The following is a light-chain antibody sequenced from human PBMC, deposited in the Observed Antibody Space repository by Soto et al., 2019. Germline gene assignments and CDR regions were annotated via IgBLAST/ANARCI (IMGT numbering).Light chain of an antibody. CDR3: KQTYSAHS. V-gene: IGKV1-39*01. CDR1: QSINTY. Sequence: DIQVTQSPSSLSASVGDRVTITCRASQSINTYLNWYQQKPGKAPKLLIYTASNLQSGVPSRFRGNASGTHFTLTISGLEPEDFATYNCKQTYSAHSFGEGTKVEI. CDR2: TAS. J-gene: IGKJ4*01.